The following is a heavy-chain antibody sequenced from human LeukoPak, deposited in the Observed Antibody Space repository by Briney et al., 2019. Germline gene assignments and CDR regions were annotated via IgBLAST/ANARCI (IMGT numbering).Heavy chain of an antibody. Sequence: SQTLSLTCTVSGGSISSGSYYWSWIRQPAGKGLEWIGRIYTSGSTNYNPSLKSRVTISVDTSKNQFSLKLSSVTAADTAVYYCASGYSGYDSTAFDYWGQGTLVTVSS. CDR2: IYTSGST. J-gene: IGHJ4*02. D-gene: IGHD5-12*01. CDR1: GGSISSGSYY. V-gene: IGHV4-61*02. CDR3: ASGYSGYDSTAFDY.